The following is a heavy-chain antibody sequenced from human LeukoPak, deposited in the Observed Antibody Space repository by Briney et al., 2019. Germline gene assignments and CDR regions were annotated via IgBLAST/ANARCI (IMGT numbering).Heavy chain of an antibody. CDR1: GFTVSSNY. Sequence: GGSLRLSCAASGFTVSSNYMSWVRQAPGKGLEWVSIIYSGGSTFYADSVKGRFTISRDNSKNTLYLQMNSLRAEDTAVYYCARGLGNDGIFDYWGQGTLVTVSS. V-gene: IGHV3-53*01. J-gene: IGHJ4*02. CDR3: ARGLGNDGIFDY. CDR2: IYSGGST. D-gene: IGHD1-1*01.